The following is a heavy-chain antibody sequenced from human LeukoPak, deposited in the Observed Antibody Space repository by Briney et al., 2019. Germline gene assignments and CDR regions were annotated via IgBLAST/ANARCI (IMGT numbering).Heavy chain of an antibody. CDR1: GFTVSSNY. D-gene: IGHD3-22*01. V-gene: IGHV3-66*02. CDR3: AREGRGGHDSSATNWFDP. Sequence: GGSLRLSCAASGFTVSSNYMSWVRQAPGKGLEWVSVIYSGGSTYYADSVKGRFTISRDNSKNTLYLQMNSLRAEDTAVYYCAREGRGGHDSSATNWFDPWGQGSLVTVCS. J-gene: IGHJ5*02. CDR2: IYSGGST.